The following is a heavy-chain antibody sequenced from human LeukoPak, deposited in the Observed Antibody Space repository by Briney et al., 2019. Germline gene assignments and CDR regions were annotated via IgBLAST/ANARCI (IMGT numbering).Heavy chain of an antibody. CDR1: GGSISRHY. CDR2: IYSSGNT. Sequence: NPSETLSLTCTVSGGSISRHYWSWIRQPAGKGLEWIGRIYSSGNTNYNPSLNSRVTMSVDTSKNQFSLKLTSVTAADMAVYYCARVLTAVAGPYYFDFWGQGTLVTVSS. CDR3: ARVLTAVAGPYYFDF. J-gene: IGHJ4*02. D-gene: IGHD6-19*01. V-gene: IGHV4-4*07.